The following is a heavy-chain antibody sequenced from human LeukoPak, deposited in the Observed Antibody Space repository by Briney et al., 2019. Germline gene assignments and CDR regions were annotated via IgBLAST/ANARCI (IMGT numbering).Heavy chain of an antibody. CDR3: TKEHGMTAVAETFDY. Sequence: GGSLRLSCAASGFTFSNYGMNWVRQAPGKGLEWVSAISGSGGSTYYADSVKGRFTISRDNSKNTLYLQMNSLRAEDTAVYYCTKEHGMTAVAETFDYWGQGTLVTVSS. V-gene: IGHV3-23*01. CDR2: ISGSGGST. J-gene: IGHJ4*02. D-gene: IGHD6-19*01. CDR1: GFTFSNYG.